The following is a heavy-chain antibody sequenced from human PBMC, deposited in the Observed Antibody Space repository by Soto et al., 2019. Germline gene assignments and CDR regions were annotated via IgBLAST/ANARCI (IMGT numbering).Heavy chain of an antibody. V-gene: IGHV4-39*01. CDR2: VYYSGRS. J-gene: IGHJ4*02. CDR1: GGSVTNSSYY. CDR3: VSQRTTVPTQAYFDY. Sequence: SETLSLTCTVSGGSVTNSSYYWGWIRQSPGKGLEWIGSVYYSGRSYSKSSVKSRVTISVDTSKNRFSLSLNSVTASDTAVYFCVSQRTTVPTQAYFDYWGPGALVTVSS. D-gene: IGHD4-17*01.